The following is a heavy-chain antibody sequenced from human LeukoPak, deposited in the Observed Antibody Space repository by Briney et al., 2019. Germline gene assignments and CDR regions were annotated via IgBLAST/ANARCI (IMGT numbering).Heavy chain of an antibody. V-gene: IGHV3-7*01. D-gene: IGHD2/OR15-2a*01. CDR3: VRDWAPASMQAAPDC. Sequence: GGSLRLSCAASGFGFSNFWMSWVRQAPGKGPEWVANIKEDGSLKNYVDSVEGRFTVSRDNAKNTLYLQMNSLRLEDTAVYYCVRDWAPASMQAAPDCWGQGTLVTVSS. J-gene: IGHJ4*02. CDR1: GFGFSNFW. CDR2: IKEDGSLK.